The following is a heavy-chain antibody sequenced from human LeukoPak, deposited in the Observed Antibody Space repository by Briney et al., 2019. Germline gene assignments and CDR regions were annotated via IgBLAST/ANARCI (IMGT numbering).Heavy chain of an antibody. Sequence: PRGSLRLSCAASGFSFSTYNMNWVRQAPGKGLEWVSFITSGSDTINYADSVKGRFTVSRDNARNSLYLQMNSLRAEDTAVYSCARDVGIPSAAPDYYYYYYMDVWGIGTTVTVSS. J-gene: IGHJ6*03. CDR3: ARDVGIPSAAPDYYYYYYMDV. CDR2: ITSGSDTI. V-gene: IGHV3-48*04. CDR1: GFSFSTYN. D-gene: IGHD6-25*01.